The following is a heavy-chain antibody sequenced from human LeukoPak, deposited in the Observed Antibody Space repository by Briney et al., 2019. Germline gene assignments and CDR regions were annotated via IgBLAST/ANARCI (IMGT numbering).Heavy chain of an antibody. CDR1: GFTFSSYE. Sequence: PGGSLRLSCAASGFTFSSYEMNWVRQAPGKGLEWVSYISSSGSTKYYADSVKGRFTISRDNAKNSLFLQMNSLRAEDTAVYYCARVLRYCSGGNCYSGGLGYMDVWGKGTTATISS. V-gene: IGHV3-48*03. CDR3: ARVLRYCSGGNCYSGGLGYMDV. CDR2: ISSSGSTK. D-gene: IGHD2-15*01. J-gene: IGHJ6*03.